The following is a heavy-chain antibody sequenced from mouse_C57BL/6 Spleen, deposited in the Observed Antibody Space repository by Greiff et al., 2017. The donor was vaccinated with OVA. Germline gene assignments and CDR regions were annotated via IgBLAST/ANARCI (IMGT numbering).Heavy chain of an antibody. CDR3: ARAGRSYEGAWFAY. J-gene: IGHJ3*01. D-gene: IGHD1-1*01. Sequence: QVQLQQPGAELVKPGASVKLSCKASGYTFTSYWMHWVKQRPGQGLEWIGMIHPNSGSTNYNEKFKSKATLTVDKSSSTAYMQLSSLTSEDSAVYYCARAGRSYEGAWFAYWGQGTLVTVSA. V-gene: IGHV1-64*01. CDR1: GYTFTSYW. CDR2: IHPNSGST.